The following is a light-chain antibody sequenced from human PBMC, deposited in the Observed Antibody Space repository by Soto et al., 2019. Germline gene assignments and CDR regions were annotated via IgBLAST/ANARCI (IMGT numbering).Light chain of an antibody. CDR3: LFSYSGARV. CDR1: TGAVTSGHY. V-gene: IGLV7-46*01. Sequence: HAVVTQEPSLTVSPGGTVTLTCGSSTGAVTSGHYPYWFQQKPGQAPRTLIYDTNNKHSWTPARFSGSLLGGKAALTLSGAQPEDEADYYCLFSYSGARVFGGGTKLTVL. J-gene: IGLJ2*01. CDR2: DTN.